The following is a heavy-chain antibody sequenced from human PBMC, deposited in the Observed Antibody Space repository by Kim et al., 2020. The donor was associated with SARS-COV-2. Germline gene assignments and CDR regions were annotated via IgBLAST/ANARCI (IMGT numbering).Heavy chain of an antibody. D-gene: IGHD3-9*01. CDR2: IAIFNGNT. CDR3: ARLYYDVLTGQDIGAFDL. Sequence: ASVKVSCKASGFTFTKHFIAWVRQAPGQGLEWMGWIAIFNGNTNYAQKFQGRVTMSKDTSTTTAYMELRSLRSDDTAVYYCARLYYDVLTGQDIGAFDLWGQGTMVTVSS. V-gene: IGHV1-18*04. CDR1: GFTFTKHF. J-gene: IGHJ3*01.